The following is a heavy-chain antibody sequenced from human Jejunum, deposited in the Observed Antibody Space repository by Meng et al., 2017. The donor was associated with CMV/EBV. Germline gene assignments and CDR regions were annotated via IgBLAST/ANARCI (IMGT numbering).Heavy chain of an antibody. CDR1: CSGYG. J-gene: IGHJ4*02. CDR3: AKVGGALQLLRGGFDY. V-gene: IGHV3-30*02. Sequence: CSGYGMHWVRQAPGTGLEWVAFIRYDRSHKYYADSVKGRFTISRDNSKNTLYLQVNSLRAEDTAVYYCAKVGGALQLLRGGFDYWGQGTLVTVSS. CDR2: IRYDRSHK. D-gene: IGHD4-11*01.